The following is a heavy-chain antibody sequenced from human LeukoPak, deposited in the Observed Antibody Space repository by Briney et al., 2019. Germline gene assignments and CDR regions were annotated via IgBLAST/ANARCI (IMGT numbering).Heavy chain of an antibody. V-gene: IGHV1-69*04. D-gene: IGHD3-10*01. CDR3: ARDPITIGLKAFDI. CDR1: VXXFXXXA. CDR2: IIPILGIA. Sequence: ASVXXFXXXAXXWVXXXPXXXXXXXXRIIPILGIANYAQKFQGRVTITADESTSTAYMELSSLRSEDTAVYYCARDPITIGLKAFDIWGQGTMVTVSS. J-gene: IGHJ3*02.